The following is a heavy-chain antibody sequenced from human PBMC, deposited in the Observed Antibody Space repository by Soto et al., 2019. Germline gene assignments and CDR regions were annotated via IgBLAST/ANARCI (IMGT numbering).Heavy chain of an antibody. CDR1: GGSISSGGYY. V-gene: IGHV4-31*03. Sequence: SETLSLTCTVSGGSISSGGYYWSWIRQHPGKGLEWIGYIYYSGSTYYNPSLKSRVTISVDTSKNQFSLKVNSVTAADTAVYYCARDNIVVVPVSNWFDPWGQGTLVTVSS. D-gene: IGHD2-2*01. CDR2: IYYSGST. CDR3: ARDNIVVVPVSNWFDP. J-gene: IGHJ5*02.